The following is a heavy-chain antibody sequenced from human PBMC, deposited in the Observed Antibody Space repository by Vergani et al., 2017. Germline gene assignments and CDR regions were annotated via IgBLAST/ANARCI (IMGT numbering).Heavy chain of an antibody. Sequence: QLQLQESGSGLVKPSQTLSLTCAVSGGSISSGGYSWTWIRQPPGKGLEWIGYIYHSGSRHYNPSLKSRVTISVDRSKNQFSLKLNSVTAADTAVYYCVRGVVAADPYYYGMDVWGQGTTVTVSS. V-gene: IGHV4-30-2*01. CDR3: VRGVVAADPYYYGMDV. J-gene: IGHJ6*02. CDR1: GGSISSGGYS. D-gene: IGHD2-15*01. CDR2: IYHSGSR.